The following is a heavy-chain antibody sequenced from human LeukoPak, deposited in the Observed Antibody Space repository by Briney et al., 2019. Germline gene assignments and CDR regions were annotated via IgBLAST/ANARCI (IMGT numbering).Heavy chain of an antibody. CDR1: GFTFSDYY. V-gene: IGHV3-11*01. CDR2: ISSSCSTI. Sequence: GGSLRLSCAASGFTFSDYYMSWVRQAPGKGLEWVSYISSSCSTIYYADSVKGRFTISRDNAKNSLYLQMNSLRAEDTAVYYCARWEGLYYYDSSGYYWGQGTLVTVSS. J-gene: IGHJ4*02. D-gene: IGHD3-22*01. CDR3: ARWEGLYYYDSSGYY.